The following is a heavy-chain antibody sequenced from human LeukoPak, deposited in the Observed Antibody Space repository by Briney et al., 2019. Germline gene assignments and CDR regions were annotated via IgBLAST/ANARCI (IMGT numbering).Heavy chain of an antibody. J-gene: IGHJ5*02. Sequence: PSETPSLTCIVSGGSISSYYWSWIRQPAGKGLEWIGRIYSRGSTNYNPSLKSRVTMSVDTSKNQFSLKLNSVTAAGTAVYFCARDLNRQGSYDYVWGSYRSEWIDPWGQGILVTVSS. D-gene: IGHD3-16*02. V-gene: IGHV4-4*07. CDR2: IYSRGST. CDR1: GGSISSYY. CDR3: ARDLNRQGSYDYVWGSYRSEWIDP.